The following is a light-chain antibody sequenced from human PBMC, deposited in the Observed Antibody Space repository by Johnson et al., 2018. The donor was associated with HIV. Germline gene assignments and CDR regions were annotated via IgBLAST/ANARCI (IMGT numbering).Light chain of an antibody. Sequence: QSLLTQAPSVSAAPGQKVTISCSGSSSNIGNNYVSWYQQLPGTAPKLLIYENNKRPSGIPDRFSGSKSGTSATLGITGLQTGDEADYYCGTWDSRLPSGFFGTGTKVTVL. CDR3: GTWDSRLPSGF. J-gene: IGLJ1*01. V-gene: IGLV1-51*02. CDR2: ENN. CDR1: SSNIGNNY.